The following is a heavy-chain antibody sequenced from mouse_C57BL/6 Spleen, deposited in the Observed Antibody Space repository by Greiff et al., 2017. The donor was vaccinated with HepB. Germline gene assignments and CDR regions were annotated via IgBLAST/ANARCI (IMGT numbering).Heavy chain of an antibody. Sequence: EVKLVESGGGLVKPGGSLKLSCAASGFTFSSYAMSWVRQTPEKRLEWVATISDGGSYTYYPDNVKGRCTSSRDNAKNNLYLQMSHLKSEDTAMYYCARSTTVVGPGFAYWGQGTLVTVSA. V-gene: IGHV5-4*03. J-gene: IGHJ3*01. CDR3: ARSTTVVGPGFAY. D-gene: IGHD1-1*01. CDR1: GFTFSSYA. CDR2: ISDGGSYT.